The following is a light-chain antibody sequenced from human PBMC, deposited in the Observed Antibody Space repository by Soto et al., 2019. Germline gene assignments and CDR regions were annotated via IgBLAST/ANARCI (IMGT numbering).Light chain of an antibody. V-gene: IGLV2-14*01. CDR2: DVI. J-gene: IGLJ1*01. CDR3: TSYTSGTTLNV. CDR1: SSDIGGYNY. Sequence: QSALTQPASVSGSPGQSITISSTGTSSDIGGYNYVSWYQQHPGKAPKLLIYDVIIRPSGVSNRFSASKSGNTASLTISGLQAEDEADYYCTSYTSGTTLNVFGTGTKLTVL.